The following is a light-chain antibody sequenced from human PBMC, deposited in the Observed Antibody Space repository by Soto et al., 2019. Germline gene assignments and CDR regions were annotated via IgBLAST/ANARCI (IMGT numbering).Light chain of an antibody. J-gene: IGKJ2*01. CDR3: QQYSHLVT. CDR1: QPISTL. CDR2: DAS. Sequence: IQMTQSPSTLSAPVGDRVTITCQASQPISTLLAWFQHKPGKAPNLLYDASNLESGVPSRFSGSGSGTEFTLTISSLQSDDSATYLCQQYSHLVTFGQGTKLEIK. V-gene: IGKV1-5*01.